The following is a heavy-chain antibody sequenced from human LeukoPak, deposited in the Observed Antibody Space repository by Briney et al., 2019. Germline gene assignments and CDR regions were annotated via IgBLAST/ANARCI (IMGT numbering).Heavy chain of an antibody. D-gene: IGHD2-21*01. V-gene: IGHV6-1*01. Sequence: SQTLSLTCAISGDSVSSNSAVWYWIRQSPSRGLEWLTKTYYRSKWYNDYAVSVRSRVTINPDTSKNQFSLQLSSATPEDTAVYYCARGFNSALDFWGQGTLVTVSS. CDR2: TYYRSKWYN. CDR3: ARGFNSALDF. CDR1: GDSVSSNSAV. J-gene: IGHJ4*02.